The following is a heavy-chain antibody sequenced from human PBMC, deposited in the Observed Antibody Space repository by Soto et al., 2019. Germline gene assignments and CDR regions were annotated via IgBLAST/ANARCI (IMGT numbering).Heavy chain of an antibody. D-gene: IGHD2-15*01. CDR3: ARGRVVVARGLRFDP. Sequence: QVQLQQWGAGLLKPSETLSLTCAVYGGSFSGYYWSWIRQPPGKGLEWIGEINHSGSTNYNPSLKSRVTISVDKSKNQFSLKLSSVTAADTAVYYCARGRVVVARGLRFDPWGQGTLVTVSS. CDR2: INHSGST. CDR1: GGSFSGYY. V-gene: IGHV4-34*01. J-gene: IGHJ5*02.